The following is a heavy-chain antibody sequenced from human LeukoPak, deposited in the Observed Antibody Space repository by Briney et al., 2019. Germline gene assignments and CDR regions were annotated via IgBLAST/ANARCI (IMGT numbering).Heavy chain of an antibody. CDR1: GYGLSILS. CDR3: ATHLDRSYYYFDF. CDR2: IDPQDGQT. D-gene: IGHD3-10*01. V-gene: IGHV1-24*01. J-gene: IGHJ4*02. Sequence: ASVKVSCKISGYGLSILSIHWVRQAPGEGLQWVGGIDPQDGQTIYAQPFHGRATISEDTFSDTAYLELNSLRSEDTALYYCATHLDRSYYYFDFWGQGTLVIVPS.